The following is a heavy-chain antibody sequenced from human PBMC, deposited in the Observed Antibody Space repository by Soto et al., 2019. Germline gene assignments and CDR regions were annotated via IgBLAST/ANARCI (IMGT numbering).Heavy chain of an antibody. CDR2: IFYSGGT. J-gene: IGHJ5*02. Sequence: QLLLQESGPGLVKPSETLSLTCTVSGGSILDSTYYWAWIRQSPGKGLEWIGTIFYSGGTFYTPSLTSRVTMSVDTSNNQFSLKLRSVTAADTAVYYCARQASGYSYGWFDPWGQGTLVTVSS. V-gene: IGHV4-39*01. CDR1: GGSILDSTYY. CDR3: ARQASGYSYGWFDP. D-gene: IGHD3-22*01.